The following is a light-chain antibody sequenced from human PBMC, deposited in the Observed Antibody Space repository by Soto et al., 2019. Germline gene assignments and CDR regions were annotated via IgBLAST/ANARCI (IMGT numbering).Light chain of an antibody. CDR2: GVS. CDR3: QQYNNWPPT. CDR1: QSVSSN. J-gene: IGKJ4*01. V-gene: IGKV3-15*01. Sequence: MMTQSPATVSVSPGERAILSCRASQSVSSNLAWYQQKPGQAPRLLVYGVSSRAAGIPPRFSGSESGTDFTLTISSLQSEDFAVYYCQQYNNWPPTFGGGTKVDNK.